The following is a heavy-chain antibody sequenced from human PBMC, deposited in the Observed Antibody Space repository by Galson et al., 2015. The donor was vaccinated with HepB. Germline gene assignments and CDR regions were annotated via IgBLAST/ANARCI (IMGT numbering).Heavy chain of an antibody. V-gene: IGHV4-39*07. Sequence: ETLSLTCTVSGGSISSSSYYWGWIRQPPGKGLEWIGSIYYSGSTYYNPSLKSRVTISVDTSKNQFSLKLSSVTAADTAVYYCARDERAAYRYFDYWGQGTLVTVSS. D-gene: IGHD2-15*01. CDR3: ARDERAAYRYFDY. CDR1: GGSISSSSYY. J-gene: IGHJ4*02. CDR2: IYYSGST.